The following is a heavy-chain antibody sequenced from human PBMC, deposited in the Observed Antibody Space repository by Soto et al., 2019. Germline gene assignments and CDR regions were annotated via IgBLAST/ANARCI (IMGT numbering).Heavy chain of an antibody. V-gene: IGHV3-64D*06. J-gene: IGHJ3*02. CDR3: VKAHPAGIAVALNAFDI. Sequence: ESGGGLVQPGGSLRLSCSASGFTFSSYAMHWVRQAPGKGLEYVSAISSNGGSTYYADSVKGRFTISRDNSKNTLYLQMSSLRAEDTAVYYCVKAHPAGIAVALNAFDIWGQGTMVTVSS. CDR2: ISSNGGST. D-gene: IGHD6-19*01. CDR1: GFTFSSYA.